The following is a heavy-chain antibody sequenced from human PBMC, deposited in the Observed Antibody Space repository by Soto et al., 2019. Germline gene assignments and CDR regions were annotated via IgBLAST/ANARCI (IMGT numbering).Heavy chain of an antibody. V-gene: IGHV4-4*07. Sequence: QVQLQESGSGLVKPSETLSLTCTVSGDSVSCSYCCWIWQPPGKGREWMGRVYICGNTDYSPSPKSRDTVSGETSKKQFTQEHSSLSAGDAEVYYWERDAAESGGDGGWCDPWGQGTLVTVSS. CDR2: VYICGNT. J-gene: IGHJ5*02. CDR1: GDSVSCSY. CDR3: ERDAAESGGDGGWCDP. D-gene: IGHD6-13*01.